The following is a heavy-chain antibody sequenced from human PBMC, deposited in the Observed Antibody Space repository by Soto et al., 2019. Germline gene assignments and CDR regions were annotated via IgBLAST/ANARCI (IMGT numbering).Heavy chain of an antibody. J-gene: IGHJ4*02. Sequence: QVQLQESGPGLVKPSQTLSLTCTVSGGSISSGDYYWSWLRQPPGKGLEWIGYIYYGGSTYYNPALKSRITISVDTSKNQFSLKLTSVTAADTAVYYCARVTPIVARVWGQGTLVTVSS. D-gene: IGHD6-6*01. CDR2: IYYGGST. V-gene: IGHV4-30-4*01. CDR3: ARVTPIVARV. CDR1: GGSISSGDYY.